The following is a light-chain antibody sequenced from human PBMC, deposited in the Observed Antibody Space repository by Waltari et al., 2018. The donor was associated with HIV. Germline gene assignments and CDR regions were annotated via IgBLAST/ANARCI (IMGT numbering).Light chain of an antibody. Sequence: EIVMTPSPATLSVSAGESVTLSCSALHTVSINVAWYQERPGQGPRLLIYRASTRATNVPARFSGGGSGTEFTLSISSLQSEDFAVYYCQQYHNWPPYTFGQGTKLELK. J-gene: IGKJ2*01. V-gene: IGKV3-15*01. CDR3: QQYHNWPPYT. CDR2: RAS. CDR1: HTVSIN.